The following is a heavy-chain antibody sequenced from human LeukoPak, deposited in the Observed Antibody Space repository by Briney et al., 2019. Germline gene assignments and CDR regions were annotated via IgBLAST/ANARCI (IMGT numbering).Heavy chain of an antibody. V-gene: IGHV3-30*02. CDR3: VKEKTTVTSRGAFEI. CDR2: IRSDGSFK. Sequence: GGSLRLSCAASGFIFSDYGMHWVRQAPGKGLEWVTFIRSDGSFKSYAASVKGRFSISRDNSNNIFYVQMNNLTPEDTAIYYCVKEKTTVTSRGAFEIWGHGTMVTVSS. J-gene: IGHJ3*02. CDR1: GFIFSDYG. D-gene: IGHD4-17*01.